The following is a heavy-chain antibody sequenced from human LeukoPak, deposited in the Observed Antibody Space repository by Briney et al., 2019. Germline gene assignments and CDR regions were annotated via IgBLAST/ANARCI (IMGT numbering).Heavy chain of an antibody. Sequence: SETLSLTCTVSGGSISSGGYYWSWIRQPPGKGLEWIGYIYHSGSTYYNPSLKSRVTISVDRSKNQFSLKLSSVTAADTAVYYCARVPKTYSGYGGYFDYWGQGTLVTVSS. J-gene: IGHJ4*02. CDR1: GGSISSGGYY. CDR3: ARVPKTYSGYGGYFDY. D-gene: IGHD5-12*01. CDR2: IYHSGST. V-gene: IGHV4-30-2*01.